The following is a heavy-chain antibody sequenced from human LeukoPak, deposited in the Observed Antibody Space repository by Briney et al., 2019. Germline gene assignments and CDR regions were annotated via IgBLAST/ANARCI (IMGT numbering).Heavy chain of an antibody. CDR2: LYSGGST. CDR1: GFSVSSSF. D-gene: IGHD3-10*01. Sequence: GGSLRLSCAASGFSVSSSFMSWVRQAPGKGLEWVSVLYSGGSTYYADSVKGQFTISRDNSKNTLYLQMNSLTAEDTALYYCARVGCYGSGSCFEHWGQGTLVTVSS. CDR3: ARVGCYGSGSCFEH. J-gene: IGHJ4*02. V-gene: IGHV3-66*01.